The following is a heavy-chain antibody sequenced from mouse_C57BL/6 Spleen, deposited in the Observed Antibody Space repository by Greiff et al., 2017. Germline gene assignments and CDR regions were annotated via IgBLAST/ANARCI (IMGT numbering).Heavy chain of an antibody. CDR3: ACYDWFAY. V-gene: IGHV1-69*01. CDR1: GYTFTSYW. Sequence: QVQLQQPGAELVMPGASVKLSCKASGYTFTSYWMHWVQQRPGQGLEWIGEIDPSDSYTNYNQKFKGKSTLTVDKSSSTAYMQLSSLTSEDSAVYYCACYDWFAYWGQGTLVTVSA. J-gene: IGHJ3*01. D-gene: IGHD2-12*01. CDR2: IDPSDSYT.